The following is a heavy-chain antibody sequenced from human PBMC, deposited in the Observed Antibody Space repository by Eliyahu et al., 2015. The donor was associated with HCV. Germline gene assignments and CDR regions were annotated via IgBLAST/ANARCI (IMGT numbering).Heavy chain of an antibody. D-gene: IGHD3-3*02. CDR3: ARGSMKFDP. CDR1: GXXLSSFX. V-gene: IGHV4-4*07. Sequence: QVQLQESGPGLVKPSETLSLTXXXXGXXLSSFXWXWIRPPAGKGLEWIGRIYTSGXTNYNPSLKSRVTMSVDTSKNQFSLKLRSVTAADTAVYYCARGSMKFDPWGQGTLVTVSS. CDR2: IYTSGXT. J-gene: IGHJ5*02.